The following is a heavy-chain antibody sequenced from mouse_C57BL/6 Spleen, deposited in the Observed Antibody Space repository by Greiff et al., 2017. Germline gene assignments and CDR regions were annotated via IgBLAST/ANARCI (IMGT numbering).Heavy chain of an antibody. CDR1: GYTFTDYN. D-gene: IGHD2-3*01. Sequence: EVQVVESGPELVKPGASVKIPCKASGYTFTDYNMDWVKQSHGQSLAWIGDINPNNGGTIYNQKFKGKATLTADQSSSTAYMDLRSLTSEDTSVYYCARIDDGYYDYYAMAYWGQGTSVTVSS. CDR2: INPNNGGT. V-gene: IGHV1-18*01. CDR3: ARIDDGYYDYYAMAY. J-gene: IGHJ4*01.